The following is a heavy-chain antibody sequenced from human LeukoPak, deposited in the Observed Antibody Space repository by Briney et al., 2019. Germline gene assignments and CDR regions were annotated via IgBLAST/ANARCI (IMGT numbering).Heavy chain of an antibody. V-gene: IGHV3-48*01. CDR3: ARARNNYDSSGYSALDC. J-gene: IGHJ4*01. Sequence: GGSLRLFCAASGFTFSRYSMNWVRQAPGKGLEWVSYISSSSSTIYYADSVKGRFTISRDNAKNSLYLQMNSLRAEDTAVYYCARARNNYDSSGYSALDCWGQGTLVTVSS. CDR1: GFTFSRYS. D-gene: IGHD3-22*01. CDR2: ISSSSSTI.